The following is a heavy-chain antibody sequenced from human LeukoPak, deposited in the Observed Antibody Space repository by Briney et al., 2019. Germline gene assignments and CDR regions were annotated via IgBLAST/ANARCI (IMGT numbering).Heavy chain of an antibody. D-gene: IGHD4-17*01. Sequence: SETLSLTCTVSGGSISSGSYYWSWIRQPAGKGLEWIGRIYTSGSTNYNPSLKSRVTISVDTSKNQFSLKLSSVTAADTAVYYCARRPDYGDYEGSFDYWGQGTLVTVSS. CDR3: ARRPDYGDYEGSFDY. V-gene: IGHV4-61*02. CDR2: IYTSGST. CDR1: GGSISSGSYY. J-gene: IGHJ4*02.